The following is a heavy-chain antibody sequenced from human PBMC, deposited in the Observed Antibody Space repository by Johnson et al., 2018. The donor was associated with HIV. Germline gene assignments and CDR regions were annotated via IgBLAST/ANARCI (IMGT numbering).Heavy chain of an antibody. J-gene: IGHJ3*02. CDR2: INWNGGSI. CDR1: GFTFDDYG. D-gene: IGHD6-13*01. V-gene: IGHV3-20*04. CDR3: ARSRVAAALGVNDAFDI. Sequence: VQLVESGGGVVRPGGSLRLSCAASGFTFDDYGMSWVRQAPGKGLEWVSGINWNGGSIGYADSMKGRSTVSRDNAKKSLYLQMNSLRAEDTAVYYCARSRVAAALGVNDAFDIWGQGTMVTVSS.